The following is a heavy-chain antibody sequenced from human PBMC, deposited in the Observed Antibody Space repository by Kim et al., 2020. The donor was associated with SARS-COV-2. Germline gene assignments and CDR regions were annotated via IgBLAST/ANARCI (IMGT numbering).Heavy chain of an antibody. Sequence: SETLSLTCAVSGGSISSSNWWSWVRQPPGKGLEWIGEIYHSGSTNYNPSLKSRVTISVDKSKNQFSLKLSSVTAADTAVYYCARRVVVPAPHYYYYYGMDVWGQGTTVTVSS. CDR2: IYHSGST. J-gene: IGHJ6*02. D-gene: IGHD2-2*01. CDR3: ARRVVVPAPHYYYYYGMDV. CDR1: GGSISSSNW. V-gene: IGHV4-4*02.